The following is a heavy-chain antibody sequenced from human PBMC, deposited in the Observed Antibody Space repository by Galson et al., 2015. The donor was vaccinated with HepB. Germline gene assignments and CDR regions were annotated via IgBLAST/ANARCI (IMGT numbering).Heavy chain of an antibody. CDR1: GFTFSSYG. CDR2: ISYDGSNK. Sequence: SLRLSCAASGFTFSSYGMHWVRQAPGKGLEWVAVISYDGSNKYYADSVKGRFTISRDNSKNTLYLQMNSLRAEDTAVYYCAKILVGASGRACYYGMDVWGQGTTVTVSS. J-gene: IGHJ6*02. V-gene: IGHV3-30*18. D-gene: IGHD1-26*01. CDR3: AKILVGASGRACYYGMDV.